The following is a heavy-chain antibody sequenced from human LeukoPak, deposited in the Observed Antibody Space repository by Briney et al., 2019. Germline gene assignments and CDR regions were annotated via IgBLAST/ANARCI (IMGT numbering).Heavy chain of an antibody. Sequence: GASVRVSCKASGYTFTGYHMHWVRQAPGQGLEWMGWINSYSGETNYAQKFQGRVTMARDTSISTAYMELSRLRSDDTAVYYCARIDYDYVWGSYRQYYFDYWGQGTLVTVSS. V-gene: IGHV1-2*02. CDR1: GYTFTGYH. CDR3: ARIDYDYVWGSYRQYYFDY. J-gene: IGHJ4*02. D-gene: IGHD3-16*02. CDR2: INSYSGET.